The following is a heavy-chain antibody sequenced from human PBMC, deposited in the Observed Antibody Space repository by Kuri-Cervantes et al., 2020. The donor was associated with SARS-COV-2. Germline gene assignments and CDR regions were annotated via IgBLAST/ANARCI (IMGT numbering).Heavy chain of an antibody. Sequence: ASVKVSCKASGYTFTSYYMHWVRQAPGQGLEWMGIINPSGGSTSYAQKFQGRVTMTTDTSTSTAYMELRSLRSDDTAVYYCAREIERGTVVIAYMGYFDYWGQGTLVTVSS. CDR2: INPSGGST. CDR1: GYTFTSYY. J-gene: IGHJ4*02. CDR3: AREIERGTVVIAYMGYFDY. V-gene: IGHV1-46*01. D-gene: IGHD4-23*01.